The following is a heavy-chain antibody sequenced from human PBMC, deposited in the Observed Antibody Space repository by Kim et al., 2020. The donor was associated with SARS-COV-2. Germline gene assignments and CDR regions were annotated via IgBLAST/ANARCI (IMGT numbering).Heavy chain of an antibody. CDR3: ARGTRQWLVRGPYYYYMDV. CDR2: INHSGST. J-gene: IGHJ6*03. V-gene: IGHV4-34*01. D-gene: IGHD6-19*01. Sequence: SETLSLTCAVYGGSFSGYYWSWIRQPPGKGLEWIGEINHSGSTNYNPSLKSRVTISVETPKNQFSLKLSSVTAADTAVYYFARGTRQWLVRGPYYYYMDVWGKGTTVTVSS. CDR1: GGSFSGYY.